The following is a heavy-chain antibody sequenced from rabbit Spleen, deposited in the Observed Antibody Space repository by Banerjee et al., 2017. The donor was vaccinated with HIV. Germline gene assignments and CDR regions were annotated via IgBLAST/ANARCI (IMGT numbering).Heavy chain of an antibody. D-gene: IGHD6-1*01. V-gene: IGHV1S40*01. CDR2: IGTVSGST. Sequence: QSLEETGGDLVQPEGSLTLTCTASGFSFSSHYYMCWVRQAPGKGLEWIASIGTVSGSTYYASWAKGRFTISKTSSTTVTLQMTSLTAADTATYFCARVGGVGVYGYATLWGQGTLVTVS. CDR1: GFSFSSHYY. J-gene: IGHJ6*01. CDR3: ARVGGVGVYGYATL.